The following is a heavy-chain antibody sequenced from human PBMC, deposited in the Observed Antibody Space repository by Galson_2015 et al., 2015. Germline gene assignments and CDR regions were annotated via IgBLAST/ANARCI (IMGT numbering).Heavy chain of an antibody. CDR3: ARDDKYSRVHFDY. D-gene: IGHD6-6*01. J-gene: IGHJ4*02. V-gene: IGHV1-69*13. CDR2: VIPIFGTA. CDR1: GYTFTRYD. Sequence: SVKVSCKASGYTFTRYDISWVRQAPGQGLEWMGGVIPIFGTANYAQKFQGRVTITADESTSTAYMELSSLRSEDTAVYYCARDDKYSRVHFDYWGQGTLVTVSS.